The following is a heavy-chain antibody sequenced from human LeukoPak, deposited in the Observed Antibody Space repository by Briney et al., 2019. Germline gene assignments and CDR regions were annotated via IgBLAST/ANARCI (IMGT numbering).Heavy chain of an antibody. CDR1: GFTFSSHG. D-gene: IGHD3-16*01. Sequence: GGSLRLSCAASGFTFSSHGMNWVRQAPGKGLEWVSGISPSGGITYYIDSVKGRFTISRDNSKNTVSLQMNSLRAEVTAVYYCAKDDDWGRYKHWGQGPLVTVSS. CDR3: AKDDDWGRYKH. CDR2: ISPSGGIT. J-gene: IGHJ1*01. V-gene: IGHV3-23*01.